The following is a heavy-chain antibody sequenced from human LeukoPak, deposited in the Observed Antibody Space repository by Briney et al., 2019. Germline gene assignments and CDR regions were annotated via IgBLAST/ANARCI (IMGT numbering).Heavy chain of an antibody. J-gene: IGHJ5*02. Sequence: SETLSLTCTVSGGSINSGDYYWTWIRQHPGKGLEWIGNIYYSGITYYNPSLKSRVTISVDTSKNQFSLKLSSVTAADTAVYYCARHSSGWYWFDPWGQGTLVTVSS. CDR1: GGSINSGDYY. V-gene: IGHV4-31*03. CDR2: IYYSGIT. D-gene: IGHD6-19*01. CDR3: ARHSSGWYWFDP.